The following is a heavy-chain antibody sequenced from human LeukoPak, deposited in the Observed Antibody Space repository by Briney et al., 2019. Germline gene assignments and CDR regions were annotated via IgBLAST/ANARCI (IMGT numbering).Heavy chain of an antibody. CDR3: ARGNSSSSNYYYYYYMDV. CDR2: MNPNSGNT. D-gene: IGHD6-13*01. V-gene: IGHV1-8*02. J-gene: IGHJ6*03. Sequence: GASVKVSCKASGYTFTGYYMHWVRQAPGQGLEWMGWMNPNSGNTGYAQKFQGRVTMTRNTSISTAYMELSSLRSEDTAVYYCARGNSSSSNYYYYYYMDVWGKGTTVTVSS. CDR1: GYTFTGYY.